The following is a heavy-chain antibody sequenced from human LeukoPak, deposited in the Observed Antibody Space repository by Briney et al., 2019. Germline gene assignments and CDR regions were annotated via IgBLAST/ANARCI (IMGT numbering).Heavy chain of an antibody. J-gene: IGHJ5*02. D-gene: IGHD3-3*01. CDR2: INHSGST. CDR1: GFSFSGYY. V-gene: IGHV4-34*01. CDR3: ARGNRDIYDFWSGYYKTKPNWFDP. Sequence: SETLSLTCAVYGFSFSGYYWSWTRQPPGKGLEWIGEINHSGSTNYNPSLKSRVTISVDTSKNQFSLKLSSVTAADTAVYYCARGNRDIYDFWSGYYKTKPNWFDPWGQGTLVTVSS.